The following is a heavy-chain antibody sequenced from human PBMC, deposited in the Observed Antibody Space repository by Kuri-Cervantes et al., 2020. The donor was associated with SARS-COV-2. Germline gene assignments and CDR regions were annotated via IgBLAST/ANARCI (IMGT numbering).Heavy chain of an antibody. CDR2: GHYSGKT. CDR1: GGSISSYY. D-gene: IGHD5/OR15-5a*01. V-gene: IGHV4-59*01. Sequence: SETLSLTCTVSGGSISSYYWTWIRQPPGKGLEWIGYGHYSGKTDYNPSLKSRVTISVDSSRKQVFLNMNAVTAADTAMYYCARGGFSGVYLNFDYWGQGILVTVSS. CDR3: ARGGFSGVYLNFDY. J-gene: IGHJ4*02.